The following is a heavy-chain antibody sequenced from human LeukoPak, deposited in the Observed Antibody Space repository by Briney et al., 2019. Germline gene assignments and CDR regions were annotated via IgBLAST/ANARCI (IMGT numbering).Heavy chain of an antibody. D-gene: IGHD4-17*01. CDR2: INWNSGNM. V-gene: IGHV3-9*01. Sequence: PGGSLRLSCAASGFTFGDYAMHWVRQAPGKGLEWVSGINWNSGNMGYADSVKGRFTISRDNAKNSLYLQMNSLRAEDTALYYCATGGSTVTTLVDYWGQGTLVTVSS. CDR3: ATGGSTVTTLVDY. J-gene: IGHJ4*02. CDR1: GFTFGDYA.